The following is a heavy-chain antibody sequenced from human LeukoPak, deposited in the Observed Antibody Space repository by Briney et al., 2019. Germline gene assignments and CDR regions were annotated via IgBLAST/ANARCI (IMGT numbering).Heavy chain of an antibody. Sequence: PGGSLRLSCAASGFTFTNYGMHSVRQAPGKGLEWVAFIRYDGRNKYYADSVKGRFTISRDKSKNTVYLQVNSLRAEDTAVYYCAKDHYYGSGSFDYWGQGTLVTVSS. CDR1: GFTFTNYG. J-gene: IGHJ4*02. D-gene: IGHD3-10*01. V-gene: IGHV3-30*02. CDR2: IRYDGRNK. CDR3: AKDHYYGSGSFDY.